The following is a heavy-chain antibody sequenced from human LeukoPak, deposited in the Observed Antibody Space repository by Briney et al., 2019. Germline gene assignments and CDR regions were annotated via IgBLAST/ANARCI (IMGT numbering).Heavy chain of an antibody. Sequence: GGSLRLSCAASGLTFSSYAIHWVRHAPGKGLEWVAVISFDGGNKYYADSVKGRFTISRDNSKSTLSLQMNSLRAEDTAIYYCATYRQVLLPFESWGQGTLVTVSS. J-gene: IGHJ4*02. CDR2: ISFDGGNK. CDR3: ATYRQVLLPFES. V-gene: IGHV3-30*04. CDR1: GLTFSSYA. D-gene: IGHD2-8*02.